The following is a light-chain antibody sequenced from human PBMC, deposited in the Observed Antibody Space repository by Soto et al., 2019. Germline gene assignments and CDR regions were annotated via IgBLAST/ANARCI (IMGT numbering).Light chain of an antibody. CDR3: QHYNSWPT. CDR2: DAS. Sequence: IVNTASPGTFFWSSGGGTNLFCKAHQRGGSNLARYQQKPGQAPRLLIYDASTRATGVPARFSGYGSGTDFILTISSLQSEDSALYYCQHYNSWPTFGPGTKVEIK. V-gene: IGKV3D-15*01. J-gene: IGKJ3*01. CDR1: QRGGSN.